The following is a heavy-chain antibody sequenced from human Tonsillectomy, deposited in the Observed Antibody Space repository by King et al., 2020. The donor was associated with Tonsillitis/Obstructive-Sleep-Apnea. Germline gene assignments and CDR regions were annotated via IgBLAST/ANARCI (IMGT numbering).Heavy chain of an antibody. V-gene: IGHV4-31*01. CDR2: IYYSGST. CDR1: GGSISSGGYY. J-gene: IGHJ4*02. CDR3: ARARNLGFRELSPYFDY. Sequence: VPLQESGPGLVKPSQTLSLTCTVSGGSISSGGYYWSWIRQHPGKGLEWIGYIYYSGSTYYNPSLKSLVTISVDTSKNQFSLKLSSVTAADTAVYYCARARNLGFRELSPYFDYWGQGTLVTVSS. D-gene: IGHD3-10*01.